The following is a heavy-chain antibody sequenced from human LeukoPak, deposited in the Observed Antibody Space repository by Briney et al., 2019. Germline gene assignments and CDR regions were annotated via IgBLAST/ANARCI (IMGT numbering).Heavy chain of an antibody. CDR2: IYSGGST. CDR1: GFTATSNY. D-gene: IGHD6-19*01. V-gene: IGHV3-66*01. J-gene: IGHJ4*02. Sequence: PGGSLRLSCAASGFTATSNYMSSVRQAPGKGLGCVSIIYSGGSTYYADSVKRRFTITRDNSKNTLYLQMNSLRGEDTAVYYCARAAWDYSSGWEGPFGYWGQGTLVTVSS. CDR3: ARAAWDYSSGWEGPFGY.